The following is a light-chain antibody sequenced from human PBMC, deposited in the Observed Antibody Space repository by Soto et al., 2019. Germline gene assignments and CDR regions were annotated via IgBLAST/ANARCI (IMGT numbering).Light chain of an antibody. CDR2: EVS. V-gene: IGLV2-14*01. CDR1: SSDVGGYNY. J-gene: IGLJ1*01. CDR3: SSYTSISTDV. Sequence: QSALTQPASVSGSPGQSITISCTGTSSDVGGYNYVSWYQQHPGKAPKLMIYEVSNRPPGVSNRFSGSKSGNTASLTISGLQAEDEADYYCSSYTSISTDVFGTGTKVTVL.